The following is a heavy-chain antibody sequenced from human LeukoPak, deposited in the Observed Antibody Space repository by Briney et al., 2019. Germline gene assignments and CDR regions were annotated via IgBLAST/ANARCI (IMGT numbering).Heavy chain of an antibody. CDR2: IIPIFGTA. CDR3: AREYYGAFDY. D-gene: IGHD4-17*01. J-gene: IGHJ4*02. CDR1: GGTFSSYA. V-gene: IGHV1-69*05. Sequence: VASVKVSCKASGGTFSSYAISWVRQAPGQGLEWMGGIIPIFGTANYAQKFQGRVTITTDESTSTAYMELSSLRSEDAAVYYCAREYYGAFDYWGQGTLVTVSS.